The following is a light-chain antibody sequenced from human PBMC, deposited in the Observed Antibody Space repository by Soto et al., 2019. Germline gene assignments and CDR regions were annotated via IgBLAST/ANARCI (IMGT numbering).Light chain of an antibody. Sequence: TQSPSTLSASVGDTVTITCRASQSIGPWLAWYQQKPGQAPRQLIYGASSRATGIPDRFSGSGSGTDFTLTITRLEPEDFAVYYCQHYRTSFGGGTRVEIK. CDR3: QHYRTS. CDR1: QSIGPW. J-gene: IGKJ4*01. V-gene: IGKV3-20*01. CDR2: GAS.